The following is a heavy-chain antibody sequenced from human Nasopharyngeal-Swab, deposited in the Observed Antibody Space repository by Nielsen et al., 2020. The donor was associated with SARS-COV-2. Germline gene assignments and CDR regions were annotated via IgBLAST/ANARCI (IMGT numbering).Heavy chain of an antibody. J-gene: IGHJ4*02. D-gene: IGHD2-21*02. CDR3: AKDRLPDGAWDIDY. V-gene: IGHV3-23*01. CDR1: GFTFSGYA. CDR2: ILGGGSDK. Sequence: GESLKISCTASGFTFSGYAMNWVCQAPGEGLQWVAGILGGGSDKFYAESVMGRFTISRDNSKNTLYLQMNSLRAEDTATYYCAKDRLPDGAWDIDYWGQGTLVTVSP.